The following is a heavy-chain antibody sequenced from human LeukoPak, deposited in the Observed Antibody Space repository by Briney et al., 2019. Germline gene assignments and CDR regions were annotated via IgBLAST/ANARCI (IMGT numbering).Heavy chain of an antibody. CDR2: IYYSGST. V-gene: IGHV4-30-4*08. CDR1: GGSISSSNDY. J-gene: IGHJ4*02. Sequence: PSETLSLTCTVSGGSISSSNDYWGLIRQHPGKGLEWIGYIYYSGSTYYNPSLKSRVIISVDTSKKQFSLKLSSVSAADTAVYYCARGPPPYMVREWGRGTLVTVSS. CDR3: ARGPPPYMVRE. D-gene: IGHD4-23*01.